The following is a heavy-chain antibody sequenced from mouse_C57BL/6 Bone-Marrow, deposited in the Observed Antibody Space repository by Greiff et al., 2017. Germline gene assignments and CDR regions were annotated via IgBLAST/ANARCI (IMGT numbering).Heavy chain of an antibody. Sequence: QVQLQQPGAELVRPGSSVKLSCKASGYTFTSYWMHWVKQRPIQGLEWIGNIDPSDSETHYNQKFKVKATLTVDKSSSTAYMQLSSLTSEDSAVYYCARPLYYDYDVGYWGQGTTLTVSS. V-gene: IGHV1-52*01. J-gene: IGHJ2*01. CDR2: IDPSDSET. D-gene: IGHD2-4*01. CDR3: ARPLYYDYDVGY. CDR1: GYTFTSYW.